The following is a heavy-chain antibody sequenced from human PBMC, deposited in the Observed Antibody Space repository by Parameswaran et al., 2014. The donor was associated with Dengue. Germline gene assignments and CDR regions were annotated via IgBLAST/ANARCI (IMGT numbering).Heavy chain of an antibody. CDR3: ARLNVPSTYSFDSSTYPL. CDR2: IYHSGLT. J-gene: IGHJ4*02. D-gene: IGHD3-22*01. Sequence: VRQMPGKGLEWIGYIYHSGLTYYNPALESRITISVDTSQNQFSLKLSSVTAADTAVYYCARLNVPSTYSFDSSTYPLWGQGTLVTVSS. V-gene: IGHV4-30-4*01.